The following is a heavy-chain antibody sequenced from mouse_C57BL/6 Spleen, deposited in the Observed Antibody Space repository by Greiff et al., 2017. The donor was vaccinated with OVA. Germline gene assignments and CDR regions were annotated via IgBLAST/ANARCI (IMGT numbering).Heavy chain of an antibody. CDR3: TREGSSLHYFDY. Sequence: QVQLKQSGPELVKPGASVKISCKASGYAFSSSWMNWVKQRPGKGLEWIGLIYPGDGDTNYNEKFKGKATLTADKSSSTAYMQLSSLTAEDSAVYFCTREGSSLHYFDYWGQGTTLTVSS. V-gene: IGHV1-82*01. CDR2: IYPGDGDT. J-gene: IGHJ2*01. CDR1: GYAFSSSW. D-gene: IGHD1-1*01.